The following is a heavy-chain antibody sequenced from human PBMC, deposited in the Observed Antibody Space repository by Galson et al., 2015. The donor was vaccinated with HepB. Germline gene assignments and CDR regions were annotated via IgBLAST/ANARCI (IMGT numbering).Heavy chain of an antibody. J-gene: IGHJ5*02. CDR3: ARESVRRISLGKGFDP. CDR2: IYTSGST. CDR1: GGSISSYY. D-gene: IGHD2/OR15-2a*01. V-gene: IGHV4-4*07. Sequence: ETLSLTCTVSGGSISSYYWSWIRQPAGKGLEWIGRIYTSGSTNYNPSLKGRVTMSVDTSKNQFSLKLSSVTAADTAVYYCARESVRRISLGKGFDPWGQGTLVTVSS.